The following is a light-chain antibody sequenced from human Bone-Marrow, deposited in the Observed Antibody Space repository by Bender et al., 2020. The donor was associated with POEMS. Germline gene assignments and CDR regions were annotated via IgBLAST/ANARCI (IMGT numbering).Light chain of an antibody. V-gene: IGLV2-14*03. Sequence: QSALTQPASVSGSRGQSITISCTGTSSDIGAYIYVSWYQQHPHKAPKLILYNVANRPSGVSHRFSGPKSGTTASLTISGLQAEDEAHYYCSSYRSDNTLVFGGETKLTVL. CDR2: NVA. CDR1: SSDIGAYIY. J-gene: IGLJ3*02. CDR3: SSYRSDNTLV.